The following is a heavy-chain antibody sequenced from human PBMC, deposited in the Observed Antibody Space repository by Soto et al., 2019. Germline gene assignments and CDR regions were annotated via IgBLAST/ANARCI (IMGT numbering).Heavy chain of an antibody. D-gene: IGHD5-18*01. CDR2: ISWNSGSV. CDR3: ARDMGYSISWLDY. Sequence: PGGSLRLSCAASGFTFDDYAMHWVRQAPGKGLEWVSTISWNSGSVHYADSVKGRFTISRDNAKNSLYLQMNILRAEDTALYYCARDMGYSISWLDYWGQGSLVTVSS. CDR1: GFTFDDYA. V-gene: IGHV3-9*01. J-gene: IGHJ4*02.